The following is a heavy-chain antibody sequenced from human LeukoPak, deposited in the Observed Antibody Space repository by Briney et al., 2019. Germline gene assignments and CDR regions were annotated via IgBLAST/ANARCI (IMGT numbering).Heavy chain of an antibody. CDR1: GFTFSSNW. J-gene: IGHJ3*02. CDR3: AKDHGGTAMGSLVFDI. V-gene: IGHV3-30*18. D-gene: IGHD5-18*01. CDR2: ISYDGSNK. Sequence: GGSLRLSCAGSGFTFSSNWMSWVRQAPGKGLEWVAVISYDGSNKYYADSVKGRFTISRDNSKNTLYLQMNSLRAEDTAVYYCAKDHGGTAMGSLVFDIWGQGTMVTVSS.